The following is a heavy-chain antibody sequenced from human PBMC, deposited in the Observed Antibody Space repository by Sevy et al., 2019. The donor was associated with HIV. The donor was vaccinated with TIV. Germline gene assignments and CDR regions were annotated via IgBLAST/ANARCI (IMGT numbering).Heavy chain of an antibody. CDR2: IYYSGST. J-gene: IGHJ3*02. V-gene: IGHV4-59*01. CDR1: GGSISSYY. CDR3: ARVLYLASSSGYGDAFDI. D-gene: IGHD6-19*01. Sequence: SETLSLTCTVSGGSISSYYWSWIRQPPGKGLEWIGYIYYSGSTNYNPSLKSRVTISVDTSKNQFSLKLSSVTAADTAVYYCARVLYLASSSGYGDAFDIWGQGTMVTVSS.